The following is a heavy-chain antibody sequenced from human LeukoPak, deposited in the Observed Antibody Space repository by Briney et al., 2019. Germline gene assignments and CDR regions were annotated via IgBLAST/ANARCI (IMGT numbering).Heavy chain of an antibody. V-gene: IGHV3-30*03. D-gene: IGHD2-21*02. J-gene: IGHJ4*02. CDR3: ATGFCGGNCYYLEY. Sequence: PGGSLRLSCAASGFTFSNYGMPWVRQAPGKGLEWVALISFDGTFKVYVDSVKGRFAISRDNSKNTVYLQMNGLRAEDTAVYYCATGFCGGNCYYLEYWGQGTLVTVSS. CDR2: ISFDGTFK. CDR1: GFTFSNYG.